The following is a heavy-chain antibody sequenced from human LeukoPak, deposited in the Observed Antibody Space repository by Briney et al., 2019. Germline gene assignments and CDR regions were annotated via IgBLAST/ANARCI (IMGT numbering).Heavy chain of an antibody. V-gene: IGHV3-30*18. CDR1: GFTFSSYG. Sequence: GGSLRLSCAASGFTFSSYGMHWVRQAPGKGLEWVAVISYDGSNKYYADSVKGRFTISRDNSKNTLYLQMNSLRAEDTAVYYCAKGALSGSYYDYYFDYWGQGTLVTVSS. CDR3: AKGALSGSYYDYYFDY. J-gene: IGHJ4*02. D-gene: IGHD1-26*01. CDR2: ISYDGSNK.